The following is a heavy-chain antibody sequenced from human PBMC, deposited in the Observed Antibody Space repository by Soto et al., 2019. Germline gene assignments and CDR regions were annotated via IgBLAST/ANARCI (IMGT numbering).Heavy chain of an antibody. D-gene: IGHD5-18*01. Sequence: SETLSLTCAVSGGSISSSNWWSWVRQPPGKGLEWIGEIYHSGSTNYNPSLKSRVTISVGKSKNQFSLKLSSVTAADTAVYYCARRRGYSYGFRGYYFDYWGQGTLVTVSS. V-gene: IGHV4-4*02. CDR2: IYHSGST. J-gene: IGHJ4*02. CDR1: GGSISSSNW. CDR3: ARRRGYSYGFRGYYFDY.